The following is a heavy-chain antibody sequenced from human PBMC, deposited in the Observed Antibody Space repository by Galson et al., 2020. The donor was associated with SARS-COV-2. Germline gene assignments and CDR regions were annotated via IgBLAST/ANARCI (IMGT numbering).Heavy chain of an antibody. CDR3: ARVQTGYTSGRHYYFDY. V-gene: IGHV4-39*07. J-gene: IGHJ4*02. Sequence: SETLSLTCTVSGGSVSSSSYSWGWIRQPPGKGLDWIGSIYYSGTTYYNPSLKSRVTISVDTSKNQFSLKLSSVTAADTALYYCARVQTGYTSGRHYYFDYWGQGTLVTVSS. D-gene: IGHD6-19*01. CDR1: GGSVSSSSYS. CDR2: IYYSGTT.